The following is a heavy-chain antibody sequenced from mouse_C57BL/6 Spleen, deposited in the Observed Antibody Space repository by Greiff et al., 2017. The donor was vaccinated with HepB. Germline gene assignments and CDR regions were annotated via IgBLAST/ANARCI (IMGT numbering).Heavy chain of an antibody. D-gene: IGHD2-4*01. Sequence: VMLVESGPGLVQPSQRLSITCTVSGFSLTSYGVHWVRQSPGKGLEWLGVIWSGGSTDYNAAFISRLSISKDNSKSQVFFKMNSLQADDTAIYYCARNRDDYDWFAYWGQGTLVTVSA. CDR3: ARNRDDYDWFAY. CDR1: GFSLTSYG. J-gene: IGHJ3*01. CDR2: IWSGGST. V-gene: IGHV2-2*01.